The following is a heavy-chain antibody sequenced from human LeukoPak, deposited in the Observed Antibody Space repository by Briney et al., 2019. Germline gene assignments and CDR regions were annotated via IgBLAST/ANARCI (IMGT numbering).Heavy chain of an antibody. CDR3: ARVRGDFETD. J-gene: IGHJ1*01. CDR2: RYYSGTP. CDR1: GGSISSYY. D-gene: IGHD3-16*01. Sequence: SETLSLSCSVCGGSISSYYWTWIRKPPGKGLEWIGYRYYSGTPTYNPSLKSRVTISVDTSKSQISRKLISVTAADTAIYYCARVRGDFETDWGQGTLVTVPS. V-gene: IGHV4-59*01.